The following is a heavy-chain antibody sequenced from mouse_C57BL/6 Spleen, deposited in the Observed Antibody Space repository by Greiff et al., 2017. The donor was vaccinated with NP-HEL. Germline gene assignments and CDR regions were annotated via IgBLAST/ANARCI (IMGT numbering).Heavy chain of an antibody. CDR3: ARWGDYVYFDY. V-gene: IGHV1-61*01. CDR1: GYTFTSYW. J-gene: IGHJ2*01. CDR2: IYPSDSET. Sequence: QVQLQQPGAELVRPGSSVKLPCKASGYTFTSYWMDWVKQRPGQGLEWIGNIYPSDSETHYNQKFKDKATLTVDKSSSTAYMQLSSLTSEDSAVYYCARWGDYVYFDYWGQGTTLTVSS. D-gene: IGHD2-4*01.